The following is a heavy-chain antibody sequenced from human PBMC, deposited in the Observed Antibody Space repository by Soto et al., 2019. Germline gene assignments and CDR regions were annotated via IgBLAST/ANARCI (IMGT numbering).Heavy chain of an antibody. V-gene: IGHV3-74*01. CDR1: GFTFSSYW. CDR2: INIDGSSI. Sequence: PGGSLRLSCAASGFTFSSYWMHWVRQAPGKGLVWVSRINIDGSSISYADSVKGRFTISRDNAKNTLYLQMNSLRAEDTAVYYCARDLCSSTSCYQDNWFDPWGQGTLVTVSS. CDR3: ARDLCSSTSCYQDNWFDP. J-gene: IGHJ5*02. D-gene: IGHD2-2*01.